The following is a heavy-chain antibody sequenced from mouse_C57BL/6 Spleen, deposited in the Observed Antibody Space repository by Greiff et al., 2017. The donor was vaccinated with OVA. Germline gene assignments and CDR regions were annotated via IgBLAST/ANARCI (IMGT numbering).Heavy chain of an antibody. CDR3: ARSNLGWALDY. J-gene: IGHJ2*01. V-gene: IGHV7-3*01. D-gene: IGHD3-3*01. CDR1: GFTFTDYY. Sequence: EVHLVESGGGLVQPGGSLSLSCAASGFTFTDYYMSWVRQPPGKALEWLGFIRTNANGSTTEYSASVKGRFTISRDNSQSILYLQMNALRAEDSAAYYCARSNLGWALDYWGQGTTLTVSS. CDR2: IRTNANGSTT.